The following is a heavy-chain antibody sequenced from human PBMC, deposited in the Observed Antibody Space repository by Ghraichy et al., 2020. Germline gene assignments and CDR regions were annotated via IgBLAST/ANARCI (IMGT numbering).Heavy chain of an antibody. J-gene: IGHJ4*02. V-gene: IGHV4-39*01. CDR2: IYYSGST. CDR1: GGSISSSSYY. Sequence: SETLSLTCTVSGGSISSSSYYWGWIRQPPGKGLEWIGSIYYSGSTYYNPSLKSRVTISVDTSKNQFSLKLSSVTAADTAVYYCARLINWNDVDYFDYWGQGTLVTVSS. CDR3: ARLINWNDVDYFDY. D-gene: IGHD1-1*01.